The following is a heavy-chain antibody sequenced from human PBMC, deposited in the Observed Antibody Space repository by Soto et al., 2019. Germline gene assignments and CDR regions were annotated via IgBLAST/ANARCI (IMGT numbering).Heavy chain of an antibody. V-gene: IGHV1-69*02. CDR2: IIPILGIA. D-gene: IGHD6-19*01. CDR1: GGTFSSYT. Sequence: QVQLVQSGAEVKKPGSSVKVSCKASGGTFSSYTISWVRQAPGQGLEWMGRIIPILGIANYAQKFQGRVTITADKSTSTAYMELSSLRSEDTAVYYCARGGTAVAGTEVAPFDPWGQGTLVTVSS. J-gene: IGHJ5*02. CDR3: ARGGTAVAGTEVAPFDP.